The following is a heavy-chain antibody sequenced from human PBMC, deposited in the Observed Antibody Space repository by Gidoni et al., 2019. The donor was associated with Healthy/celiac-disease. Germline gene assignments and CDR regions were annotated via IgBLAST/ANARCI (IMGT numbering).Heavy chain of an antibody. J-gene: IGHJ4*02. D-gene: IGHD2-15*01. V-gene: IGHV4-39*01. Sequence: GGSISSSSYYWGWIRQPPGKGLEWIGSIYYSGSTYYNPSLKNRVTISVDTSKNQFSLKLSSVTAADTAVYYCARHVVVVAATSYYFDYWGQGTLVTVSS. CDR1: GGSISSSSYY. CDR3: ARHVVVVAATSYYFDY. CDR2: IYYSGST.